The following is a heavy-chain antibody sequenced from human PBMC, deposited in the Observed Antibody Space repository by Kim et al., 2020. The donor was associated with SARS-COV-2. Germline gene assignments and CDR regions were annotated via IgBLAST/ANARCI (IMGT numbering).Heavy chain of an antibody. Sequence: ASVKVSCKASGYTFTSYAMNWVRQAPGQGLEWMGWINTNTGNPTYAQGFTGRFVFSLDTSVSTAYLQISSLKAEDTAVYYCARAGMSGCSGGSCYSGPYYYYYGMDVWGQGTTVTVSS. J-gene: IGHJ6*02. CDR3: ARAGMSGCSGGSCYSGPYYYYYGMDV. CDR1: GYTFTSYA. CDR2: INTNTGNP. V-gene: IGHV7-4-1*02. D-gene: IGHD2-15*01.